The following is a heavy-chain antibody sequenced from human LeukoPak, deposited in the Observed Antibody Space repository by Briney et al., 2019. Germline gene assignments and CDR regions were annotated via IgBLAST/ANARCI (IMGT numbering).Heavy chain of an antibody. V-gene: IGHV3-23*01. CDR3: AKSPSYVLLGFGDWFDP. CDR2: ISGSGGST. J-gene: IGHJ5*02. D-gene: IGHD3-10*01. Sequence: GGSLRPSCEASGFTLSSYAMSWVRHAPRKGLEWDSAISGSGGSTYYTDSVKGRFTISRANYMKPLYLQMNGLRAEDTAVYYCAKSPSYVLLGFGDWFDPWGQGTLVTVSS. CDR1: GFTLSSYA.